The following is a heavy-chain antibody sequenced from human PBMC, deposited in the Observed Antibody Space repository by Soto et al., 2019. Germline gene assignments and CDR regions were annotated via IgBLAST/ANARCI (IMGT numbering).Heavy chain of an antibody. D-gene: IGHD2-21*02. CDR1: GFTVSSNY. CDR3: ASSIVVVTGDAFDI. Sequence: EVQLVESGGGLVQPGGSLRLSCAASGFTVSSNYMSWVRQAPGKGLEWVSVIYSGGSTYYAESVKGRFTISRHNSKNTLYLQMNSLRAEDTAVYYCASSIVVVTGDAFDIWGQGTMVTVSS. V-gene: IGHV3-53*04. J-gene: IGHJ3*02. CDR2: IYSGGST.